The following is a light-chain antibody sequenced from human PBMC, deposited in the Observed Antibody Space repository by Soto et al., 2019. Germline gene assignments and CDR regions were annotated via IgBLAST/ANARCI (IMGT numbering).Light chain of an antibody. CDR3: QQINHYSWT. J-gene: IGKJ1*01. CDR1: QGIIRH. Sequence: DVQLTQSPSFLSASVGDRVTITCRASQGIIRHLPWYQQKPGKAPKLVIYAASTLHSGVQSRFSGSGSGKQFTLTSSVLEAYDFACCYVQQINHYSWTFGQGTKFEIK. CDR2: AAS. V-gene: IGKV1-9*01.